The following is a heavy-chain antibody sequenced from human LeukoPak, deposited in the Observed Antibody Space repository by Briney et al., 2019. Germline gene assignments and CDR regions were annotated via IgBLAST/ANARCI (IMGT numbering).Heavy chain of an antibody. Sequence: PGGSLRLSCASSGFTVTHKSMAWVRQAPGRGLEWVSVFYSPGSTYYADSVHGRFTISRDNSLNTLFLQMNSLRVEDTAVYYCASARESCIGSTCYEYFHHWGQGTPLTVSS. J-gene: IGHJ1*01. CDR1: GFTVTHKS. CDR2: FYSPGST. D-gene: IGHD2-2*01. CDR3: ASARESCIGSTCYEYFHH. V-gene: IGHV3-53*01.